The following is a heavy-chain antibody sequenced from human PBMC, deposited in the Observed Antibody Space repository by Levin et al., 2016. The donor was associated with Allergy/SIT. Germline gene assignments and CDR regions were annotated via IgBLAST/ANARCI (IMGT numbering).Heavy chain of an antibody. CDR1: GGSFSGYY. Sequence: GSLRLSCAVYGGSFSGYYWSWIRQPPGKGLEWIGEINHSGSTNYNPSLKSRVTISVDTSKNQFSLKLSSVTAADTAVYYCARDRGTTPYALWGQGTTVTVSS. CDR3: ARDRGTTPYAL. CDR2: INHSGST. J-gene: IGHJ6*02. D-gene: IGHD1-7*01. V-gene: IGHV4-34*01.